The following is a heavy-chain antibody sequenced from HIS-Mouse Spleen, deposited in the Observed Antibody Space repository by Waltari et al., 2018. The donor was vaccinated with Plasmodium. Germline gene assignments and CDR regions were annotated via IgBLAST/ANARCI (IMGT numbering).Heavy chain of an antibody. J-gene: IGHJ6*02. V-gene: IGHV2-70*15. D-gene: IGHD6-6*01. CDR3: ARTTYSSSSAKYYYYGMDV. CDR1: EFSLSTSRMR. Sequence: QVTLRESGHALVKPTQTLTLTCTFSEFSLSTSRMRVTWIRQPPGKALEWLARIDWDDDKYYSTSLKTRLTISKDTSKNQVVLTMTNMDPVDTATYYCARTTYSSSSAKYYYYGMDVWGQGTTVTVSS. CDR2: IDWDDDK.